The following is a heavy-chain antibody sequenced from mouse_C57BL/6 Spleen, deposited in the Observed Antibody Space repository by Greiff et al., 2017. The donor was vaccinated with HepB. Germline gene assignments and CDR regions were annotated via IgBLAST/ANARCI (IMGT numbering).Heavy chain of an antibody. J-gene: IGHJ3*01. CDR2: IYPGDGDT. V-gene: IGHV1-82*01. D-gene: IGHD1-1*01. Sequence: QVQLQQSGPELVKPGASVKISCKASGYAFSSSWMNWVKQRPGKGLEWIGRIYPGDGDTNYNGKFKGKATLTADKSSSTAYMQLSSLTSEDSAVYFCAREYYGSSYEFAYWGQGTLVTVSA. CDR1: GYAFSSSW. CDR3: AREYYGSSYEFAY.